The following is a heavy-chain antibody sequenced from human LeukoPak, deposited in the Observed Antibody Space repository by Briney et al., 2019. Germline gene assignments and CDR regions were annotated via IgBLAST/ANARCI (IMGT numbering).Heavy chain of an antibody. CDR1: GFTFSSYA. D-gene: IGHD1-26*01. CDR2: ISGSGGST. J-gene: IGHJ4*02. CDR3: AKNVEWELLRVYFDY. Sequence: GGSLRLSCAASGFTFSSYAMSWVRQAPGKGLEWVSAISGSGGSTYYADSVKGRFTISRDNSKNTLYLQMNSLRAEDTAVYCCAKNVEWELLRVYFDYWGQGTLVTVSS. V-gene: IGHV3-23*01.